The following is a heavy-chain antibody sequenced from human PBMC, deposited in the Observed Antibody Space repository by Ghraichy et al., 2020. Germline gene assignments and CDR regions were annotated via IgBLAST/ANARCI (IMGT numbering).Heavy chain of an antibody. D-gene: IGHD3-22*01. V-gene: IGHV3-30-3*01. CDR2: ISYDGSNK. CDR3: ARDPPTYYYDSSGLRVLHAGFDY. CDR1: GFTFSSYA. Sequence: GGSLRLSCAASGFTFSSYAMHWVRQAPGKGLEWVAVISYDGSNKYYADSVKGRFTISRDNSKNTLYLQMNSLRAEDTAVYYCARDPPTYYYDSSGLRVLHAGFDYWGQGTLVTVSS. J-gene: IGHJ4*02.